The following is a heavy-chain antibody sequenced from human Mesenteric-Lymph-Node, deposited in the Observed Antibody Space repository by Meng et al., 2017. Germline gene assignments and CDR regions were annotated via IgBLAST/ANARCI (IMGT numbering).Heavy chain of an antibody. V-gene: IGHV3-33*01. J-gene: IGHJ4*02. CDR3: ARGILARRFSGYGYYFDY. D-gene: IGHD5-12*01. Sequence: GESLKISCAASGFTFSRYGMHWVRQAPGKGLEWVAVIWYDGSNKYYADSVKGRFTISRDNSKNTLYLQMNSLRAEDTAVYYCARGILARRFSGYGYYFDYWGQGTLVTVSS. CDR2: IWYDGSNK. CDR1: GFTFSRYG.